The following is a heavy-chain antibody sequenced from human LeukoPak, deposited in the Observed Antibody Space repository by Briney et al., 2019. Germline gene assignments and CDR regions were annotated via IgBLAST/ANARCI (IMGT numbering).Heavy chain of an antibody. CDR3: AKDIQCTY. CDR2: ISGSGGNT. Sequence: GGSLRLSCAASGFTFSGSAMTWVRQAPGKGLEWVSLISGSGGNTYYADSVKGRFTISRDNSKNTLYLQMNSLRAEDTAVSYCAKDIQCTYWGQGTLVTVSS. CDR1: GFTFSGSA. J-gene: IGHJ4*02. V-gene: IGHV3-23*01. D-gene: IGHD2-21*01.